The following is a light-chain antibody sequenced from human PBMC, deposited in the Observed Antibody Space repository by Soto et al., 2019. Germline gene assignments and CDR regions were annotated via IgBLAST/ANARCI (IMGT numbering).Light chain of an antibody. CDR2: GAS. CDR1: QSVSSN. J-gene: IGKJ2*01. V-gene: IGKV3-15*01. CDR3: QQYNNWPRT. Sequence: EIVMTQSPATLSVSPGERGTLSCRASQSVSSNLAWYQQKPGQAPGLLIYGASTRATGIPARFSGSGSGTEFTLTISSLQPEDFAVYYCQQYNNWPRTFGQGTKLEIK.